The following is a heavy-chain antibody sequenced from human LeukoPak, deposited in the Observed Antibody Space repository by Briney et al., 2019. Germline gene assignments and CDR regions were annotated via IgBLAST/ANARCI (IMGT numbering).Heavy chain of an antibody. J-gene: IGHJ5*02. CDR1: GFTLSDYY. Sequence: PGGSLRLSCAASGFTLSDYYMKWVRQAPGKGLEWGSYISIGGSTIYYADSVKGRFTISRDNTKNSLFLQMNSLRAEDTAVYYCARRISGSGSSTHRFDPWGQGTLVTVSS. CDR2: ISIGGSTI. D-gene: IGHD3-10*01. CDR3: ARRISGSGSSTHRFDP. V-gene: IGHV3-11*01.